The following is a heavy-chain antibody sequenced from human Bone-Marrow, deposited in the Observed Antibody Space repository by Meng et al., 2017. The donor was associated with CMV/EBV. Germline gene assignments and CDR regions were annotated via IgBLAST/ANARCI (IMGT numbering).Heavy chain of an antibody. CDR3: ARGLAAPGY. CDR2: INHSGST. CDR1: GGSFSGYY. Sequence: SETLSLTCAVYGGSFSGYYWSWIRQPPGKGLEWIGEINHSGSTNYNPSLKSRVTISVDTSKNQFSLKLSSVTAADTAVYYCARGLAAPGYWGQGTRVTGSS. J-gene: IGHJ4*02. D-gene: IGHD6-13*01. V-gene: IGHV4-34*01.